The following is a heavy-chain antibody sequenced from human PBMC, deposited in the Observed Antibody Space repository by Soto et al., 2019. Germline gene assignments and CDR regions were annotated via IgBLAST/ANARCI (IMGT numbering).Heavy chain of an antibody. CDR1: GYPFTRYS. CDR2: ISGYNGDT. J-gene: IGHJ6*02. CDR3: ARASLTIFGAPYGMDV. V-gene: IGHV1-18*04. Sequence: GASVKVSCKASGYPFTRYSIRWVRQAPGQGLEWMGWISGYNGDTEYSKNFQGRLTMTIDTSTTTASMELRSLRSDDTAVYYCARASLTIFGAPYGMDVWGQGTSVTV. D-gene: IGHD3-3*01.